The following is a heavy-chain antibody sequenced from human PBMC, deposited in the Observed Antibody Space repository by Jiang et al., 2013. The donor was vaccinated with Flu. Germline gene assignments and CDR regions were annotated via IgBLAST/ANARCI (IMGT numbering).Heavy chain of an antibody. CDR3: ARIRRGSYYEKWFDP. V-gene: IGHV2-70*01. J-gene: IGHJ5*02. Sequence: GDKYYSTSLKTRLTISKDTSKNQVVLTMTNMDPEDTATYYCARIRRGSYYEKWFDPWGQGTLVTVSS. CDR2: GDK. D-gene: IGHD1-26*01.